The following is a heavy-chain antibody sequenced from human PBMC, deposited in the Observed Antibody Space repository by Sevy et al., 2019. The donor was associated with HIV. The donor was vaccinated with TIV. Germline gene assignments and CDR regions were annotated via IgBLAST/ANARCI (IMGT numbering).Heavy chain of an antibody. CDR3: AKTLGAIASPFDY. CDR1: GFSFNTYA. CDR2: ISNSGDRT. Sequence: GGSLRLSCAASGFSFNTYAMTWVRQAPGKGLEWVSVISNSGDRTYYADSVKGRFTISRDNSKNTLYLQTISLRAEDTAVYYCAKTLGAIASPFDYRGQGTLVTVSS. V-gene: IGHV3-23*01. D-gene: IGHD7-27*01. J-gene: IGHJ4*02.